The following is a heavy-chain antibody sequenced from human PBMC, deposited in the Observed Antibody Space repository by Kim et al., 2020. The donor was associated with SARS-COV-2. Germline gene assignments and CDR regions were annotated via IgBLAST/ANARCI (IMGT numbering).Heavy chain of an antibody. CDR3: AKGGYSSSPTELTNWFDP. D-gene: IGHD6-13*01. V-gene: IGHV3-23*03. J-gene: IGHJ5*02. Sequence: VKGRFTISRDNYKNTLYLQMNSLRAEDTAVYYCAKGGYSSSPTELTNWFDPWGQGTLVTVSS.